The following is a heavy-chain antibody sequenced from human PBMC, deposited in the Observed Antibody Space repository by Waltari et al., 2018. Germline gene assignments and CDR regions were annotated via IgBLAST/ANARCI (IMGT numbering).Heavy chain of an antibody. CDR1: GGSFSGYY. D-gene: IGHD2-2*01. V-gene: IGHV4-34*01. CDR2: INHSGST. J-gene: IGHJ5*02. Sequence: QVQLQPWGAGLLKPSETLSLTCAVDGGSFSGYYWRWIRQPPGKGLEGMGEINHSGSTNYNPSLKSRVTISVDTSKNQFSLKLSSVTAADTAVYYCARGGRDIVVVPAARNWFDPWGQGTLVTVSS. CDR3: ARGGRDIVVVPAARNWFDP.